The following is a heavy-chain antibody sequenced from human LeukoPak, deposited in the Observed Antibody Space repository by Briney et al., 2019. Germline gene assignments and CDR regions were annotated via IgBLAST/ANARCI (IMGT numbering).Heavy chain of an antibody. V-gene: IGHV4-34*01. CDR1: GGSFSGYY. J-gene: IGHJ4*02. CDR2: INHGGST. CDR3: ARGGWYSSSWYGY. D-gene: IGHD6-13*01. Sequence: SETLSLTCAVYGGSFSGYYWSWIRQPPGKGLEWIGEINHGGSTNYNPSLKSRVTISVDTSKNQFSLKLSSVTAADTAVYYCARGGWYSSSWYGYWGQGTLVTVSS.